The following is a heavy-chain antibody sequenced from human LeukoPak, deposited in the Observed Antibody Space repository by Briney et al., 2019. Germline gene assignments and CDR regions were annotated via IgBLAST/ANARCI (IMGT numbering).Heavy chain of an antibody. V-gene: IGHV4-34*01. D-gene: IGHD3-9*01. J-gene: IGHJ5*02. CDR2: INHSGST. Sequence: PSETLSLTCAVYGGSFSGYYWSWIRQPPGKGLEWIGEINHSGSTNYNPSLKSRVTISVDTSKNQFSLKLSSVTAADTAVYYCAREVLRQLRYFDHHNWFDPWGQGTLVTVSS. CDR3: AREVLRQLRYFDHHNWFDP. CDR1: GGSFSGYY.